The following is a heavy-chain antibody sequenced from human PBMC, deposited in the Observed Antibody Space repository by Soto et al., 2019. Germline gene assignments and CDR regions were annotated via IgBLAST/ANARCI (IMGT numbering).Heavy chain of an antibody. J-gene: IGHJ4*02. CDR1: GVNVSYHIAA. CDR2: TYYRSVWNT. V-gene: IGHV6-1*01. Sequence: QALSLTRAISGVNVSYHIAALTWISQSPSRGLEWLGRTYYRSVWNTDYALSVKSRITINVDAARNQFSLRLSSVTPEDTAVYYCARDQSTGWFRWGFESWGQGTRVTVSS. CDR3: ARDQSTGWFRWGFES. D-gene: IGHD2-8*02.